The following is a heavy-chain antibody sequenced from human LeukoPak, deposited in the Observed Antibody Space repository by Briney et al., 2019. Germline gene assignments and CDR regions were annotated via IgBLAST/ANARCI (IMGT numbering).Heavy chain of an antibody. D-gene: IGHD3-22*01. CDR3: WYYYDSSGYPIFDYYYYGMDV. J-gene: IGHJ6*02. CDR2: VSGSGHTT. Sequence: PGGSLRLSCAASGFTFSSYALSWVRQAPGKGLEWVSTVSGSGHTTYYADSVKGRFTISRDNSKNTLYLQMNSLRAEDTAVYYCWYYYDSSGYPIFDYYYYGMDVWGQGTTVTVSS. CDR1: GFTFSSYA. V-gene: IGHV3-23*01.